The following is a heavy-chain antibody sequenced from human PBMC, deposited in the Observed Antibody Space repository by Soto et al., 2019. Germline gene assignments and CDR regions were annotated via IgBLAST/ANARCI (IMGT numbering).Heavy chain of an antibody. V-gene: IGHV1-2*02. J-gene: IGHJ4*02. CDR1: GYTFTGYY. Sequence: SVKVSYKASGYTFTGYYMHWVRQAPGQGLEWMGWINPNSGGTNYAQKFQGRVTMIRDTSISTAYMELSRLRSDDTAVYYCARVEWELYYFDYWGQGTLVTVCS. CDR2: INPNSGGT. D-gene: IGHD1-26*01. CDR3: ARVEWELYYFDY.